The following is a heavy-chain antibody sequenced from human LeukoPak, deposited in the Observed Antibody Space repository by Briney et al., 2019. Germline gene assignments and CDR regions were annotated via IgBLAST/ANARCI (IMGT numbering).Heavy chain of an antibody. CDR2: IYSGGST. CDR1: GFTFSSYS. CDR3: AASAGRPRFDF. V-gene: IGHV3-66*02. Sequence: GGSLRLSCAASGFTFSSYSMNWVRQAPGKGLEWVSVIYSGGSTYYADSVKGRFTISRDNSKNTLYLQMNSLKTEDTAVYFCAASAGRPRFDFWGQGTLVTVSS. J-gene: IGHJ4*02. D-gene: IGHD6-19*01.